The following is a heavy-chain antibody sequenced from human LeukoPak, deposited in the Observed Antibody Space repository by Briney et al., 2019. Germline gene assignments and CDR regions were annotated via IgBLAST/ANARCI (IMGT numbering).Heavy chain of an antibody. D-gene: IGHD5-24*01. CDR1: GGTFSSYA. J-gene: IGHJ6*03. V-gene: IGHV1-69*13. Sequence: ASVKVSFKASGGTFSSYAISWVRQAPGQGLEWMGGIIPIFGTANYAQKFQGRVTITPDESPSTAYLELSSLRSEDTAVYSCARGESMATTDEHYYYYMDVWGKGTTVTVSS. CDR2: IIPIFGTA. CDR3: ARGESMATTDEHYYYYMDV.